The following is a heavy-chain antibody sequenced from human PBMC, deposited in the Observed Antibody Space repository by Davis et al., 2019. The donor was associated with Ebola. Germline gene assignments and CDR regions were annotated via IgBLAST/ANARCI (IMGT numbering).Heavy chain of an antibody. CDR1: GFTFSSYG. J-gene: IGHJ4*02. Sequence: GESLKISCAASGFTFSSYGMHWVRQAPGKGLEWVSAISGSGGSTYYADSVKGRFTISRDNSKNTLYLQMNSLRAEDTAVYYCAKEGRWELFVDYWGQGTLVTVSS. CDR2: ISGSGGST. D-gene: IGHD1-26*01. CDR3: AKEGRWELFVDY. V-gene: IGHV3-23*01.